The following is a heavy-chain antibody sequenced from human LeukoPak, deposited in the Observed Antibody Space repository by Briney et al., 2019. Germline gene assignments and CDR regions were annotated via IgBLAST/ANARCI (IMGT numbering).Heavy chain of an antibody. J-gene: IGHJ6*02. CDR1: GYTLTELS. Sequence: ASVKVSCKVSGYTLTELSMHWVRQAPGKGLEWMGGFDPEDGETIYAQKFQGRVTMTEDTSTDTAYMELSSLRSEDTAVYYCATSGKVVVVPAASNYYYGMDVWGQGTTVTVSS. CDR3: ATSGKVVVVPAASNYYYGMDV. V-gene: IGHV1-24*01. CDR2: FDPEDGET. D-gene: IGHD2-2*01.